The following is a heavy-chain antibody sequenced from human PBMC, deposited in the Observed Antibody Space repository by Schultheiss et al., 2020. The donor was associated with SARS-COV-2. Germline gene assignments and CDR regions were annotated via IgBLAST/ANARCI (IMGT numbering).Heavy chain of an antibody. Sequence: GGSLRLSCAASGFTFSSYGMHWVRQAPGKGLEWVSAISGSGGTTYYADSVKGRFTISRDNSKNTLYLQMNSLRAEDTAVYYCAKDATEYNWNYVPDYWGQGTLVTVSS. CDR3: AKDATEYNWNYVPDY. D-gene: IGHD1-7*01. V-gene: IGHV3-23*01. J-gene: IGHJ4*02. CDR2: ISGSGGTT. CDR1: GFTFSSYG.